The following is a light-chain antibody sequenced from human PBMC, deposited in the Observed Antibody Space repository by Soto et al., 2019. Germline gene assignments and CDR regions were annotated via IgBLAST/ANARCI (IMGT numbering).Light chain of an antibody. CDR1: TSAVGGYNY. V-gene: IGLV2-8*01. Sequence: QSALTHLPPASGLPGQSATFSCPGTTSAVGGYNYVSWYQQHPGKAPRLMIYDVIKRPSGVPDRFSGSKSGNTASLTVSGLQAEDEADYYCSSYAGSTNFVFGPGTKLTVL. CDR2: DVI. J-gene: IGLJ1*01. CDR3: SSYAGSTNFV.